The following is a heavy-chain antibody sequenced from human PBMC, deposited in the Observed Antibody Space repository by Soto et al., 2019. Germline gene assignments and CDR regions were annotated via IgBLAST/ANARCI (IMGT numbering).Heavy chain of an antibody. J-gene: IGHJ3*02. CDR3: ARRPRRGTMNFNGYGDYGNAFDI. CDR2: INHSGST. Sequence: SETLSLTCAVYGGSFSGYYWSWIRQPPGKGLEWIGEINHSGSTNYNPSLKSRVTISVDTSKNQFSLKLSSVTAADTAVYYCARRPRRGTMNFNGYGDYGNAFDIWGQGTMVTVSS. D-gene: IGHD4-17*01. V-gene: IGHV4-34*01. CDR1: GGSFSGYY.